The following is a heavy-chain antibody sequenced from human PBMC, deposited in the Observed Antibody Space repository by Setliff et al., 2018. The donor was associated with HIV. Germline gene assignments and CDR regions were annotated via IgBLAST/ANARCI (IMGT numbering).Heavy chain of an antibody. D-gene: IGHD2-15*01. CDR3: ARVSLQVVAVWRAFDI. Sequence: SETLSLTCTVSGDSISSGSYYWNWIRQPAGKGLEWIGRIYTSGTTTYNPSLKSRVTISVDTSKNQFSLKLNSVTAADTALYYCARVSLQVVAVWRAFDIWGQGTMVTVSS. V-gene: IGHV4-61*02. CDR2: IYTSGTT. J-gene: IGHJ3*02. CDR1: GDSISSGSYY.